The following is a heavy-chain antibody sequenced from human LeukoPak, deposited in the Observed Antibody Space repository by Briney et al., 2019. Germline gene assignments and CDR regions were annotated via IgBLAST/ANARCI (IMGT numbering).Heavy chain of an antibody. J-gene: IGHJ4*02. CDR2: ISSSGSTI. D-gene: IGHD3-16*02. CDR1: GFTFSSYS. V-gene: IGHV3-48*04. CDR3: ARADSPNQYDYVWGSYRAHPDY. Sequence: GGSLRLSCAASGFTFSSYSMNWVRQAPGKGLEWVSYISSSGSTIYYADSVKGRFTISRNNAKNSLYLQMNSLRAEDTAVYYCARADSPNQYDYVWGSYRAHPDYWGQGTLVTVSS.